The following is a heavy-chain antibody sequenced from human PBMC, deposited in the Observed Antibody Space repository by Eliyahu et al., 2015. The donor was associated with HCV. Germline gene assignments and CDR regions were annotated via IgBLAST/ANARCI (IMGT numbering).Heavy chain of an antibody. D-gene: IGHD3-3*02. CDR1: GYTFNNFG. V-gene: IGHV1-18*01. Sequence: QVRLVQSGGEVRKPGASMKVSCKASGYTFNNFGISWVRQAPGRGLEWMGWINGYNGDTNLSEKFRDRITLTRDTSTNTGYMELRSLRSDDTAVYYCARDMDIFGEFTASAMIRFDSWGQGTQVTVSS. J-gene: IGHJ4*02. CDR2: INGYNGDT. CDR3: ARDMDIFGEFTASAMIRFDS.